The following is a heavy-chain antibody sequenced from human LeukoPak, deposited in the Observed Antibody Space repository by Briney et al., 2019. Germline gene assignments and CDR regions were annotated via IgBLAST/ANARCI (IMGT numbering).Heavy chain of an antibody. D-gene: IGHD3-3*01. Sequence: ASVKVSCKASGYTFTGYYMRWVRQAPGQGLEWMGWINPNSGGTNYAQKFQGRVTMTRDTSISTACMDLSRLRSDDTAVYYCARVPPHDFWSGYYLDYWGQGTLVTVSS. J-gene: IGHJ4*02. CDR2: INPNSGGT. CDR1: GYTFTGYY. CDR3: ARVPPHDFWSGYYLDY. V-gene: IGHV1-2*02.